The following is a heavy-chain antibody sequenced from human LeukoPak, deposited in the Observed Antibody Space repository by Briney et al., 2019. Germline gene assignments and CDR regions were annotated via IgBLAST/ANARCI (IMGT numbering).Heavy chain of an antibody. CDR1: GGTFSSYA. Sequence: GASVKVSCKASGGTFSSYAISWVRQAPGQGLEWMGWISAYNGNTNYAQKLQGRVTMTTDTSTSTAYMELRSLRSDDTAVYYCASTHYDILTGGSPGAFDIWGQGTMVTVSS. D-gene: IGHD3-9*01. CDR3: ASTHYDILTGGSPGAFDI. V-gene: IGHV1-18*01. CDR2: ISAYNGNT. J-gene: IGHJ3*02.